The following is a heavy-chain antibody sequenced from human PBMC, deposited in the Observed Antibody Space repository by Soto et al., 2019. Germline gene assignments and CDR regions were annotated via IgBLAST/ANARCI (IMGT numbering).Heavy chain of an antibody. CDR3: AREQPSHGYYYGLDV. J-gene: IGHJ6*02. D-gene: IGHD1-1*01. CDR2: INAGNGHT. Sequence: QVQLVQSGAEVKKPGASVKVSCKASGYTFTSYAMHWVRQAPGQRLEWMGWINAGNGHTKYSQKFQGRATITRDTSETKAYMELRSLRSEDTAVYYCAREQPSHGYYYGLDVWGQGTTVTVSS. CDR1: GYTFTSYA. V-gene: IGHV1-3*01.